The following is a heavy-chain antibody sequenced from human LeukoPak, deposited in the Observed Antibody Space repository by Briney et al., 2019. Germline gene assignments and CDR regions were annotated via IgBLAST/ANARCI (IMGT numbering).Heavy chain of an antibody. CDR2: ISGSGGST. CDR1: GFTFSTYA. V-gene: IGHV3-23*01. Sequence: QAGGSLRLSCAASGFTFSTYAMSWVRQAPGKGLEWVSAISGSGGSTYYADSVKGRFTISRDNAQNSLFLQMKSLRAEDTAVYYCARYRVITNDYFDSWGQGTLVTVSS. CDR3: ARYRVITNDYFDS. J-gene: IGHJ4*02. D-gene: IGHD3-16*01.